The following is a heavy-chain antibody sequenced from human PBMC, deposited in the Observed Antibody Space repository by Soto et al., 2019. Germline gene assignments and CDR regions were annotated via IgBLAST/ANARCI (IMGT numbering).Heavy chain of an antibody. J-gene: IGHJ5*02. V-gene: IGHV4-39*01. CDR3: ARRERAAGTDWWFDP. Sequence: QLQLQESGPGLVKPSETLSLTCTVSGGSISSSSFHWGWIRQPPGKGLEWIGSIYYSGRTYYSPSLKSRVTISVDTSKNQFSLKLSSVSAADTAVYYCARRERAAGTDWWFDPWGQGTLVTVSS. CDR2: IYYSGRT. D-gene: IGHD6-13*01. CDR1: GGSISSSSFH.